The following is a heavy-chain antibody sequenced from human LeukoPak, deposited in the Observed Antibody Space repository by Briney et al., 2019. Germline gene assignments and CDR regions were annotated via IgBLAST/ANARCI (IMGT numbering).Heavy chain of an antibody. D-gene: IGHD6-13*01. V-gene: IGHV4-4*07. J-gene: IGHJ4*02. CDR2: IYSTGST. Sequence: SETLSLTCTVSGGSISSYYWSWIRQPAGKGLEWIGRIYSTGSTNYNPSLKSRVTMSVDTSKNQFSLRLRSVTAADTAVYYCARQIASAGTAGFDFWGQGAQVTVSS. CDR3: ARQIASAGTAGFDF. CDR1: GGSISSYY.